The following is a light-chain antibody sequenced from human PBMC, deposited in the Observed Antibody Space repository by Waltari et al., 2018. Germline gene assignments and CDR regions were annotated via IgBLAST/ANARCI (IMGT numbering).Light chain of an antibody. CDR2: GAS. CDR3: QHYNNWPSYT. V-gene: IGKV3-15*01. Sequence: EIVMTQSPATLSVSPGERATLSCRASQSVRSNLAWYQQKHGQAPRLLIYGASNRATGIPGKFSGSGSGTEFTLTISSLQSEDVAVYYCQHYNNWPSYTFGPGTKLEIK. J-gene: IGKJ2*01. CDR1: QSVRSN.